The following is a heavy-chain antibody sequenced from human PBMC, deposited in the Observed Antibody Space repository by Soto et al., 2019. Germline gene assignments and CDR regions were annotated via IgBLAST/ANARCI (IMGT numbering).Heavy chain of an antibody. CDR2: ISSSGRTI. CDR1: GFTFTSYE. D-gene: IGHD3-22*01. J-gene: IGHJ6*02. Sequence: GGSLRLSCAASGFTFTSYEMKWVRQAPGKGLEWVSDISSSGRTIYYAHSLKGRFTISRDNAKNSLFLQMNSLRAEDTAVYYCASGVYDCSGYYYGMDVWGQGTTVTVSS. V-gene: IGHV3-48*03. CDR3: ASGVYDCSGYYYGMDV.